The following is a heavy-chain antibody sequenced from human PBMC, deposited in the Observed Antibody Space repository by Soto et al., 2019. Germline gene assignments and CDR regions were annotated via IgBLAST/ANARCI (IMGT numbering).Heavy chain of an antibody. CDR1: GFTFSSYG. J-gene: IGHJ5*02. CDR2: IWYDGSNK. D-gene: IGHD3-10*01. CDR3: ARDRGFGELLNWFDP. Sequence: QVQLVESGGGVVQPGRSLRLSCAASGFTFSSYGMHWVRQAPGKGLEWVAVIWYDGSNKYYADSVKGRFTISRDNSKNTLYLQMNSLRAEDTAVYYCARDRGFGELLNWFDPWGQGTLVTVSS. V-gene: IGHV3-33*01.